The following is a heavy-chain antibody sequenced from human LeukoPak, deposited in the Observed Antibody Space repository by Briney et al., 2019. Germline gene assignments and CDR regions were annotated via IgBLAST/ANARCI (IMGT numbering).Heavy chain of an antibody. J-gene: IGHJ4*02. CDR2: INSRGSTT. V-gene: IGHV3-48*04. CDR1: GFTFSDYS. D-gene: IGHD5-12*01. CDR3: AVYLVPTTGY. Sequence: GGSLRLSCAASGFTFSDYSMNWVRRAPGKGLEWLSYINSRGSTTYYADSVKGRFTISRDNARNSLFLQMNSLTAEDTALYYCAVYLVPTTGYWGQGTLVTVSS.